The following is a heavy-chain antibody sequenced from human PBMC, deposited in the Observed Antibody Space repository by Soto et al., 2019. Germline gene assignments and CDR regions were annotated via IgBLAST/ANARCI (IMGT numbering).Heavy chain of an antibody. D-gene: IGHD1-26*01. Sequence: ASVKVSCKVSGYTLTEVSMHWVRQAPGKGLEWMGGFDPEDDEIIYAQKFQGRVTMPEDTSTDTAYMELSSLRSEDTAVYYCATLRGSYFGAEYFPHWGQGTPVTVSS. CDR2: FDPEDDEI. V-gene: IGHV1-24*01. J-gene: IGHJ1*01. CDR1: GYTLTEVS. CDR3: ATLRGSYFGAEYFPH.